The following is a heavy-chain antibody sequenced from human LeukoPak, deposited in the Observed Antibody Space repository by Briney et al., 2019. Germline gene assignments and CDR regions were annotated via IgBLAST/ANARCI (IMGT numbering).Heavy chain of an antibody. J-gene: IGHJ3*02. CDR3: ARDLIVVDDAFDI. Sequence: PGESLRLSCAASGFTFSSYGMHWVRQAPGKGLEWVAVIWYDGSKKYYADSVKGRFTISRDNSKNTLYLQMNSLRPEDTAVYHCARDLIVVDDAFDIWGQGTMVTVSS. D-gene: IGHD3-22*01. CDR2: IWYDGSKK. CDR1: GFTFSSYG. V-gene: IGHV3-33*01.